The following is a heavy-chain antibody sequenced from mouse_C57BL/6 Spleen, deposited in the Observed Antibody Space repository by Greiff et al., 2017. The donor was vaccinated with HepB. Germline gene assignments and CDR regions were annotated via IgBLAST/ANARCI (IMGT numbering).Heavy chain of an antibody. V-gene: IGHV1-78*01. CDR1: GYTFPDHP. J-gene: IGHJ2*01. D-gene: IGHD1-1*01. CDR2: IYPRDGST. Sequence: VQLQQSDAELVKPGASVKISCKVSGYTFPDHPIHWMKQRPEQGLEWIGYIYPRDGSTKYNDKFKGKATLTADNSYSTADMQLNSMTSEDSAVYCGARNYGSSYYVDYWGQGTTLTVSS. CDR3: ARNYGSSYYVDY.